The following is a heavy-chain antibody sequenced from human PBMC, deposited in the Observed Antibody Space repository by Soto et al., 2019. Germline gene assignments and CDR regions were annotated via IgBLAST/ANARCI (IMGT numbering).Heavy chain of an antibody. CDR1: GDSFNSYY. CDR2: INPSGGSI. V-gene: IGHV1-46*02. D-gene: IGHD3-22*01. Sequence: GASVKVSCTASGDSFNSYYMYWVRQAPGQGLEWMGIINPSGGSIRYAQKFQGRVTITADESTSTAYMELSSLRSEDTAVYYCAREGLETYYYDSSGSPSFPVWFDPWGQGTLVTVSS. CDR3: AREGLETYYYDSSGSPSFPVWFDP. J-gene: IGHJ5*02.